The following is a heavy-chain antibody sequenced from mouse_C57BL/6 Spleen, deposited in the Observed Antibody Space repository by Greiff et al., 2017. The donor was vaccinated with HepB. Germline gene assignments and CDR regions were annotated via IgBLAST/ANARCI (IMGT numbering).Heavy chain of an antibody. CDR1: GFTFSSYA. CDR2: ISDGGSYT. J-gene: IGHJ3*01. CDR3: ARRSFAY. V-gene: IGHV5-4*01. Sequence: EVQLVESGGGLVKPGGSLKLSCAASGFTFSSYAMSWVRQTPEKRLEWVATISDGGSYTYYPDNVKGRFTISRDNAKNNLYLQMSHLKAEDTAMYYCARRSFAYWGQGTLVTVSA.